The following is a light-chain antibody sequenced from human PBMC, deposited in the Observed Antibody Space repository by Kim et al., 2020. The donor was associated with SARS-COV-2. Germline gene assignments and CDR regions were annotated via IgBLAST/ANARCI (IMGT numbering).Light chain of an antibody. CDR3: NSRDSNDNVV. V-gene: IGLV3-19*01. CDR2: GKN. CDR1: SLRSYY. Sequence: VALGQTVRITCQGDSLRSYYATWYQKKPGQAPILVIYGKNNRPSGIPDRFSGSRSGSTASLTITGTQGGDEADYYCNSRDSNDNVVFGGGTQLTVL. J-gene: IGLJ2*01.